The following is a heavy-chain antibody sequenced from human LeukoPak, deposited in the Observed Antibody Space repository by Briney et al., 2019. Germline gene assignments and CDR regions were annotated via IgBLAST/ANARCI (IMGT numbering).Heavy chain of an antibody. D-gene: IGHD5-24*01. V-gene: IGHV1-2*02. CDR3: ARDSGDGYGMDV. CDR2: INPNSGGT. CDR1: GYXFTGYY. J-gene: IGHJ6*02. Sequence: ASVKVSCKASGYXFTGYYMHWVRQAPGQGLEWMGWINPNSGGTNYAQKFQGRVTMTRDTSISTAYMELSRLRSDDTAVYYCARDSGDGYGMDVWGQGTTVTVSS.